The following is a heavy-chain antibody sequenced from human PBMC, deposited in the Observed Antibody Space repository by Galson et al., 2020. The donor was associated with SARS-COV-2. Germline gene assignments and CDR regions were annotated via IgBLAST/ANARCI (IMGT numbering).Heavy chain of an antibody. Sequence: SETLSLTCAVSGGSISSRNWWSWVRQPPGKGLEWIGEIYHSGSTNYNPSLKSRVTISVDKSKNQFSLKLSSVTAADTAVYYCAREPYYYDSSGPYYYYYGMDVGGQGTTFTVSS. D-gene: IGHD3-22*01. CDR2: IYHSGST. J-gene: IGHJ6*02. CDR1: GGSISSRNW. CDR3: AREPYYYDSSGPYYYYYGMDV. V-gene: IGHV4-4*02.